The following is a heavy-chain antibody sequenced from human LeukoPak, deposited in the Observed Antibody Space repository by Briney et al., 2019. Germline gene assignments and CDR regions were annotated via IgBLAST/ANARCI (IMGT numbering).Heavy chain of an antibody. CDR1: GGSISSYY. Sequence: SETLSLTCTVSGGSISSYYWSWIRQPPGKGLEWIGYIYYSGSTNYNPSLKSRVTISVDTSKNQFSLKLSSVTAADTAVYYCAREAILLQDAFDIWGQGTMVTVSS. CDR2: IYYSGST. J-gene: IGHJ3*02. V-gene: IGHV4-59*01. D-gene: IGHD2-15*01. CDR3: AREAILLQDAFDI.